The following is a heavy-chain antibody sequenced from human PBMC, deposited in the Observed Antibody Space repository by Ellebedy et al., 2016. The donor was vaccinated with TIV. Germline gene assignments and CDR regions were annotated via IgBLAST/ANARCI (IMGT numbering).Heavy chain of an antibody. J-gene: IGHJ6*02. CDR3: ARVAAAAGTFYYGMDV. D-gene: IGHD6-13*01. V-gene: IGHV4-59*01. CDR1: GGSISSYY. CDR2: IYYSGST. Sequence: SETLSLTCTVSGGSISSYYWSWIRQPPGKGLEWIGYIYYSGSTNYNPSLKSRVTISVDTSKNQFSLKLSSVTAADTAVYYCARVAAAAGTFYYGMDVWGQGTTVTVSS.